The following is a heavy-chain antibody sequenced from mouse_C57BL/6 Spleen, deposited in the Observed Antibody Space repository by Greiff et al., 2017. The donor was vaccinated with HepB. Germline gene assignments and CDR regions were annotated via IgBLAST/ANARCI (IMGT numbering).Heavy chain of an antibody. Sequence: VQLQQSGAELAKPGASVKLSCKASGYTFTSYWMHWVKQRPGQGLEWIGYINPSSGYTKYNQKFKDKATLTADNSSSTAYMQLSSLTYEDSAVYYCARGLGRDYYFDYWGQGTTLTVSS. CDR3: ARGLGRDYYFDY. J-gene: IGHJ2*01. D-gene: IGHD4-1*01. CDR1: GYTFTSYW. V-gene: IGHV1-7*01. CDR2: INPSSGYT.